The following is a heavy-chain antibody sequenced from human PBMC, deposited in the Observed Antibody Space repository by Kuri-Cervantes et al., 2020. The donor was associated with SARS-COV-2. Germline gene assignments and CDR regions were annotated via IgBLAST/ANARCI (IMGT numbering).Heavy chain of an antibody. CDR1: GFTFSSYG. V-gene: IGHV3-33*01. CDR2: IWCDGSNK. Sequence: GGSLRLSCAASGFTFSSYGMHWVRQAPGKGLEWVAVIWCDGSNKYYADSVKGRFTISRDNSKNTLYLQMNSLRAEDTAVYYCARDGGSVTIFGVVINYYYGMDVWGQGTTVIVSS. D-gene: IGHD3-3*01. J-gene: IGHJ6*02. CDR3: ARDGGSVTIFGVVINYYYGMDV.